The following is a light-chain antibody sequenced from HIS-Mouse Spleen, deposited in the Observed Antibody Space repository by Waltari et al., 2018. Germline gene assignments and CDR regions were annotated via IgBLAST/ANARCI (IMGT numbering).Light chain of an antibody. CDR1: QSLVHSDGNTY. J-gene: IGKJ4*01. CDR2: KVS. Sequence: DVVMTQSPLSLPVTLGQPASISCRSSQSLVHSDGNTYLNWFQQRPGQSPRHLIYKVSNRDSGVPDRFSGSGSGTDFTLKISRVEAEDVGVYYCMQGTHWLLTFGGGTKVEIK. CDR3: MQGTHWLLT. V-gene: IGKV2-30*02.